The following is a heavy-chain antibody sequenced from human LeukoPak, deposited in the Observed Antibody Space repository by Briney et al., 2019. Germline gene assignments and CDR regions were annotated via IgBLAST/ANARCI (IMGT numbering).Heavy chain of an antibody. CDR1: GYAFTSYG. J-gene: IGHJ5*02. D-gene: IGHD2-15*01. V-gene: IGHV1-18*01. CDR2: ISAYNGNT. Sequence: ASVKVSCKASGYAFTSYGISWVRQAPGQGLEWMGWISAYNGNTNYAQKLQGRVTMTTDTSTSTVYMELRSLRSDDTAVYYCARAGGGPTNWFDPWGQGTLVTVSS. CDR3: ARAGGGPTNWFDP.